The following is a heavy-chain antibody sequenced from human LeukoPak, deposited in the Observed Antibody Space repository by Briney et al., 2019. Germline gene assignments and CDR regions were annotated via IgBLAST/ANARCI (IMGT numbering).Heavy chain of an antibody. Sequence: PSETLSLTCTVSGASVSRGSYYWGWIRQPPGKGLEWIGSIYYSGSTYYNPSLKSRVTISVDTSKNQFSLKLSSVTAADTAAYYCAITDILTGYYREVSSFDYWGQGTLVTVSS. J-gene: IGHJ4*02. CDR2: IYYSGST. CDR1: GASVSRGSYY. D-gene: IGHD3-9*01. V-gene: IGHV4-39*01. CDR3: AITDILTGYYREVSSFDY.